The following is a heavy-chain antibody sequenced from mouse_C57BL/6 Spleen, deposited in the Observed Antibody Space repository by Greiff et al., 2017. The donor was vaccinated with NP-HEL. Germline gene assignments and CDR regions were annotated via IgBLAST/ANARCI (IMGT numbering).Heavy chain of an antibody. D-gene: IGHD1-2*01. V-gene: IGHV1-64*01. Sequence: QVQLKQPGAELVKPGASVKLSCKASGYTFTSYWMHWVKQRPGQGLEWIGMIHPNSGSTNYNEKFKSKATLTVDKSSSTAYMQLSSLTSEDSAVYYCARTTTAYWYFDVWGTGTTVTVSS. J-gene: IGHJ1*03. CDR1: GYTFTSYW. CDR3: ARTTTAYWYFDV. CDR2: IHPNSGST.